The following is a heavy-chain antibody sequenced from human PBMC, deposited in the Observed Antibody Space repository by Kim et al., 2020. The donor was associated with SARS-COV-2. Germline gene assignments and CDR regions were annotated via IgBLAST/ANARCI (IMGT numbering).Heavy chain of an antibody. J-gene: IGHJ4*02. Sequence: GGSLRLSCAASGFTFSSYAMHWVRQAPGKGLEWVAVISYDGSNKYYVDSVKGRFTISRDNSKNTLYLQMNSLRAEDTAVYYCARGAGYYDSSGYYLAYFDYWGQGTLVTVSS. CDR3: ARGAGYYDSSGYYLAYFDY. D-gene: IGHD3-22*01. CDR1: GFTFSSYA. V-gene: IGHV3-30*04. CDR2: ISYDGSNK.